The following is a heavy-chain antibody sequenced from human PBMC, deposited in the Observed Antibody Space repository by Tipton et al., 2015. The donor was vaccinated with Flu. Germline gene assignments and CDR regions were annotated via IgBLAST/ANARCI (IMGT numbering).Heavy chain of an antibody. D-gene: IGHD6-13*01. CDR1: GVSISRYY. Sequence: TLSLTCSVSGVSISRYYWSWIRQSPGKGLEWIGYFHYSGRSNYNPSLKSRVTMSVDTSRNQFSLKLNSVTAADTALYFCARGEQQLGTIDYWGQGTLVTVSS. J-gene: IGHJ4*02. V-gene: IGHV4-59*08. CDR3: ARGEQQLGTIDY. CDR2: FHYSGRS.